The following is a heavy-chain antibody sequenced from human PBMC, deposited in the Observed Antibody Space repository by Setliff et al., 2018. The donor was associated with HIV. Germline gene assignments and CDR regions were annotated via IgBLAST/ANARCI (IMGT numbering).Heavy chain of an antibody. CDR3: ARRGMWSYETGGNPTATFDY. Sequence: KASETLSLTCTVSGGSINSRSYYWAWIRQPPGKGLEWVASIYFSGTPYYNPSLKNRVTISVDTSNNQFSLKLSSVTAADTAVYYCARRGMWSYETGGNPTATFDYWGQGVLVTVSS. D-gene: IGHD2-8*02. CDR2: IYFSGTP. J-gene: IGHJ4*02. V-gene: IGHV4-39*01. CDR1: GGSINSRSYY.